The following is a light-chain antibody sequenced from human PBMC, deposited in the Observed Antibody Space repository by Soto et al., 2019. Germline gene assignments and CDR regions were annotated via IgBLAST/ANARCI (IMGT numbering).Light chain of an antibody. CDR3: AAWDDSLDGPV. CDR1: NSNIGSNT. V-gene: IGLV1-44*01. CDR2: TNN. Sequence: QSVLTQPPSASGTPGQGVTISCSGSNSNIGSNTVNWYQQLPGTAPKLLIYTNNERPSGVPDRFSSSKSGTSASLAISGLQSEDEADYYCAAWDDSLDGPVFGTGTKVTVL. J-gene: IGLJ1*01.